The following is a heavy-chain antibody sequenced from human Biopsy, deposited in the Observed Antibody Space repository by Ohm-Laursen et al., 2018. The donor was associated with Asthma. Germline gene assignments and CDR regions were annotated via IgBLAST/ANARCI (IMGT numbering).Heavy chain of an antibody. CDR1: GFTFSGYW. CDR2: IKPDGSQT. V-gene: IGHV3-7*01. J-gene: IGHJ4*02. Sequence: SLRPSCAASGFTFSGYWMIWVRQAPGKGLQWLAFIKPDGSQTYYADSEEGRFSISRDNSKNSLYLQMSSLRGEDTAIYYCATLSWYASQYWGQGTLVTVSS. D-gene: IGHD2-2*01. CDR3: ATLSWYASQY.